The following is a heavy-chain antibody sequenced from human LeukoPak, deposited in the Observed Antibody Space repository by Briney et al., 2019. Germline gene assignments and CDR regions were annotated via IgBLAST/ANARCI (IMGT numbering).Heavy chain of an antibody. CDR3: ARDRKYFDSTGYPKRIFDF. V-gene: IGHV3-48*03. Sequence: PGGSLRLSCVASGFTFSDYEMNWVRQAPGKGLEWVSYISSFDSTTDYADSVRARSTISRDNARNSLYLQMDSLRAEDTAVYFCARDRKYFDSTGYPKRIFDFWGQGTMVTVSS. D-gene: IGHD3-22*01. J-gene: IGHJ4*02. CDR2: ISSFDSTT. CDR1: GFTFSDYE.